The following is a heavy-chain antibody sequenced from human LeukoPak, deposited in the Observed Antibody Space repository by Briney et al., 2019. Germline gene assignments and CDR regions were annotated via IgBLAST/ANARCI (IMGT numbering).Heavy chain of an antibody. J-gene: IGHJ4*02. Sequence: PGGSLRLSCAASGFTFSSYTMSWVRQAPGKGLEWVSAISGSGGSTYYADSVKGRFTISRDNSKNTLYLQMNSLRAEDTAVYYCARDGYYDFWSGYYSYYFDYWGQGTLVTVSS. CDR3: ARDGYYDFWSGYYSYYFDY. CDR2: ISGSGGST. CDR1: GFTFSSYT. V-gene: IGHV3-23*01. D-gene: IGHD3-3*01.